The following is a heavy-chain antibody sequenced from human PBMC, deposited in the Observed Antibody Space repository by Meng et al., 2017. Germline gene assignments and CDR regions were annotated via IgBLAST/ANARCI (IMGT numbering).Heavy chain of an antibody. V-gene: IGHV1-69*06. Sequence: GQLLQSGAEGKNPGSPVKASCKASGGTFSSYAISWVRQAPGQGLEWMGGIIPIFGTANYAQKFQGRVTITADKSTSTAYMELSSLRSEDTAVYYCARDGVGATEGYFDYWGQGTLVTVSS. CDR1: GGTFSSYA. CDR3: ARDGVGATEGYFDY. D-gene: IGHD1-26*01. CDR2: IIPIFGTA. J-gene: IGHJ4*02.